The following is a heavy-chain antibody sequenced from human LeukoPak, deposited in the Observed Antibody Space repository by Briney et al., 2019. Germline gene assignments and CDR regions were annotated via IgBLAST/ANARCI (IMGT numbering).Heavy chain of an antibody. Sequence: SETLSLTCAVSGGSISSSSYYWGWIRQPPGKGLEWIGSSYYSGSTYYNPSLKSRVTISVDTSKNQFSLKLGSVTAADTAMYYCARHQSGSYYSAFDIWGQGTMVTVSS. CDR3: ARHQSGSYYSAFDI. D-gene: IGHD1-26*01. CDR2: SYYSGST. J-gene: IGHJ3*02. CDR1: GGSISSSSYY. V-gene: IGHV4-39*01.